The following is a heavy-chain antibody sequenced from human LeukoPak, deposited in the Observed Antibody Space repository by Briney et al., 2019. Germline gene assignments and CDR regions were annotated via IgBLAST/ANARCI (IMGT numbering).Heavy chain of an antibody. D-gene: IGHD5-18*01. V-gene: IGHV1-2*02. CDR1: GYTFTGYY. Sequence: ASVKVSCKASGYTFTGYYMHWLRQAPGQGLEWMGWINPNSGGTNYAQNFQGRVTMTRDTSISTVYMELSRLRDDDTALYYCARIVPVDTIYYFAYWGQGTLVTVSS. CDR3: ARIVPVDTIYYFAY. CDR2: INPNSGGT. J-gene: IGHJ4*02.